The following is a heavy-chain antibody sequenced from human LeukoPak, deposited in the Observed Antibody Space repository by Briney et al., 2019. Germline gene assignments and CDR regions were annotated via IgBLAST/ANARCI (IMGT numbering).Heavy chain of an antibody. CDR2: INRNGGST. CDR3: ASAGLTYGSGSYFVY. CDR1: GFTFSNAW. Sequence: GGSLRLSCAASGFTFSNAWMTWVRQAPGKGLEWVSGINRNGGSTGYADSVKGRFTISRDNAKNSLYLQMNSLRAEDTALYYCASAGLTYGSGSYFVYWGQGTLVTVSS. J-gene: IGHJ4*02. D-gene: IGHD3-10*01. V-gene: IGHV3-20*04.